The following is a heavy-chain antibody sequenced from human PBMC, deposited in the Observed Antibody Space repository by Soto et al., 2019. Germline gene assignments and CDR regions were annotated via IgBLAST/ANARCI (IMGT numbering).Heavy chain of an antibody. V-gene: IGHV1-69*08. CDR1: GGTFSSYT. CDR3: ARDGGTYYYDLGSY. Sequence: QVQLVQSGAEVKKPGSSVKVSCKASGGTFSSYTISWVRQAPGQGLEWMGRIIPILGIANYAQKFQGRVTITADKSTSTAYMELSSLRSEDTAVYYCARDGGTYYYDLGSYWGQGTLVTVSS. D-gene: IGHD3-22*01. CDR2: IIPILGIA. J-gene: IGHJ4*02.